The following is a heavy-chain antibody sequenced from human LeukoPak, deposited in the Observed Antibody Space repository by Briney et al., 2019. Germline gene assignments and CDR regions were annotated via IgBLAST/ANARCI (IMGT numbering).Heavy chain of an antibody. CDR1: GFTFNNYV. CDR2: ISVSGYGT. V-gene: IGHV3-23*01. Sequence: GGSLRLSCAASGFTFNNYVMSWVRQAPGKGLEWVSAISVSGYGTYYADSVKGRFTISRDNSKNTLYLQVNSLRAEDTAIYYCARRVGTTTPFDYWGQGTLVTVSS. D-gene: IGHD1-26*01. CDR3: ARRVGTTTPFDY. J-gene: IGHJ4*02.